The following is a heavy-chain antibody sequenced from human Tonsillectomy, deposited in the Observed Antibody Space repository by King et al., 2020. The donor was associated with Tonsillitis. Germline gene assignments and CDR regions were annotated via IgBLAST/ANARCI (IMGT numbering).Heavy chain of an antibody. J-gene: IGHJ6*02. D-gene: IGHD6-6*01. CDR3: ARSGDQLVQGGYYYYGMDV. CDR2: ISSSSSYI. Sequence: VQLVESGGGLVKPGGSLRLSCAASGFSFSIYSMNWVRQAPGKGLEWVSSISSSSSYIFYADSVKGRFTISRDNAKNSLYLQMNSLRAEDTAVYYCARSGDQLVQGGYYYYGMDVWGQGTTVTVSS. CDR1: GFSFSIYS. V-gene: IGHV3-21*01.